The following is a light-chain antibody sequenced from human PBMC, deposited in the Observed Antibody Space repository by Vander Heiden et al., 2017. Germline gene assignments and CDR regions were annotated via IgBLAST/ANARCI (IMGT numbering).Light chain of an antibody. V-gene: IGKV3-20*01. CDR3: QQYVSAPLT. CDR1: QSLRKNF. CDR2: GIS. Sequence: EIVLTQSPGTLSLSPGERGTLSCRASQSLRKNFLSWYQLKPGQAPRLLIYGISTRATGIPDRFSGSGSGTDFTLTISRVEAEDFAVYVCQQYVSAPLTFGGGTKV. J-gene: IGKJ4*01.